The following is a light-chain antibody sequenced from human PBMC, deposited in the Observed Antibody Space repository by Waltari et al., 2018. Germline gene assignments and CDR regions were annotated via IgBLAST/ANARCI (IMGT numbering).Light chain of an antibody. Sequence: DIQLTLSPSFLSASVGDRVPITCRASQGISSYLTWFQQKPWKAPKLLIYAASTLQSGVPSRFSGSGSGTEFTLTISSLQPEDFATYYCHQVNSYPLTFGGGTKVEIK. V-gene: IGKV1-9*01. CDR1: QGISSY. CDR2: AAS. CDR3: HQVNSYPLT. J-gene: IGKJ4*01.